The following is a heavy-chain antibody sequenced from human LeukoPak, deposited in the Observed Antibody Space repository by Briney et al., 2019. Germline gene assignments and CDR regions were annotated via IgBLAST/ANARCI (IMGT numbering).Heavy chain of an antibody. V-gene: IGHV3-53*01. J-gene: IGHJ4*02. CDR1: GFTVSINY. CDR2: IYSGGST. CDR3: AREYSGSGIVTH. Sequence: GGSLRLSCAASGFTVSINYMSWVRQAPGKWLEWVSVIYSGGSTYYADSVKGRFAISRDNSKNTLYLQMNSLRAEDTAVYYCAREYSGSGIVTHWGQGTLVTVSS. D-gene: IGHD3-10*01.